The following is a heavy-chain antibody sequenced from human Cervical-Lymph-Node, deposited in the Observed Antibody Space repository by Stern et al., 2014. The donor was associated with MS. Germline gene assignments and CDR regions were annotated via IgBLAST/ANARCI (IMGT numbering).Heavy chain of an antibody. V-gene: IGHV3-48*01. D-gene: IGHD4-11*01. CDR2: IRRSSSAI. CDR1: GFIFSHYD. CDR3: TRVREPTVTASWFGP. J-gene: IGHJ5*02. Sequence: EVHLVESGGDFVQPGGSLRLSCTASGFIFSHYDMNWVRQAPGQGLEWLSYIRRSSSAIYYADSVKGRFTISRDDAKNSLYLQMNSLRAEDTAVYYCTRVREPTVTASWFGPWGQGTLVTVSS.